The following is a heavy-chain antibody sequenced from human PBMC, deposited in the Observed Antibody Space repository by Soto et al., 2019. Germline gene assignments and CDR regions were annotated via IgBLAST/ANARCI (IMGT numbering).Heavy chain of an antibody. CDR3: ARPETPTRSDDYPSPFAH. CDR2: IYPGDSDT. CDR1: GYIFSIYW. J-gene: IGHJ4*02. V-gene: IGHV5-51*01. Sequence: GESLKISCKGSGYIFSIYWIGWVRQVPGKGLEWMGIIYPGDSDTRYNPSFQGQVTISVDKSTSTAYLRWDSLKASDTAIYYCARPETPTRSDDYPSPFAHWGQGTPVTVSS. D-gene: IGHD3-16*01.